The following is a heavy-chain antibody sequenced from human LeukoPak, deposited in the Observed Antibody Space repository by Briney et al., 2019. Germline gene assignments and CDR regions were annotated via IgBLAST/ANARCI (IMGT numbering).Heavy chain of an antibody. CDR3: ARDPDFWSGYYNFDY. J-gene: IGHJ4*02. V-gene: IGHV4-39*07. Sequence: SETLSLTCTVSGGSISSTSDYWGWIRQPPGKGLEWIGSISYSGTTYYNPSLKSRVTISVDTSKNQFSLKLNSVTAADTAVYYCARDPDFWSGYYNFDYWGQGTLVTVSS. D-gene: IGHD3-3*01. CDR1: GGSISSTSDY. CDR2: ISYSGTT.